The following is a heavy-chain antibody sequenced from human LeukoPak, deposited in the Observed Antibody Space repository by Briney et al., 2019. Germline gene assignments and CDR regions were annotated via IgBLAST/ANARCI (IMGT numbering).Heavy chain of an antibody. D-gene: IGHD2-8*01. V-gene: IGHV4-39*07. CDR1: GGSISSSSYY. CDR3: ARGVLMVYAYRPYFDY. Sequence: SETLSLTCTVSGGSISSSSYYWGWIRQPPGKGLEWIGSIYYSGSTYYNPSLKSRVTISVDTSKNQFSLKLSSVTAADTAVYYCARGVLMVYAYRPYFDYWGQGTLVTVSS. J-gene: IGHJ4*02. CDR2: IYYSGST.